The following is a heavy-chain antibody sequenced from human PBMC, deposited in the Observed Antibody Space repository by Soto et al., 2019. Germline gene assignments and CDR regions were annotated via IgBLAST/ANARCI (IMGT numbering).Heavy chain of an antibody. D-gene: IGHD4-17*01. J-gene: IGHJ4*02. Sequence: QLQLQESGSGLVKPSQTLSLTCAVSGGSISSGDYSWSWIRQPPGKGLECIGYIYHSGSTYYNPSLKSRVHISVDRSKNQFSLKLSSVTAADTAVYYCARAVGTTVTTYYFDYWGQGTRVTVSS. V-gene: IGHV4-30-2*01. CDR2: IYHSGST. CDR1: GGSISSGDYS. CDR3: ARAVGTTVTTYYFDY.